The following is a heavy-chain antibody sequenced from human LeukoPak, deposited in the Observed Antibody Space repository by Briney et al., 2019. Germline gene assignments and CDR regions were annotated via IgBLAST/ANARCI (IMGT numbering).Heavy chain of an antibody. D-gene: IGHD6-13*01. V-gene: IGHV3-48*01. CDR2: ISSSSSTI. Sequence: SGGSQRLSCAASGFTFSSYSMNWVRQAPGKGLEWVSYISSSSSTIYYADSVKGRFTISRDNAKNSLYLQMNSLRAEDTAVYYCARVRYSPDYWGQGTLVTVSS. J-gene: IGHJ4*02. CDR3: ARVRYSPDY. CDR1: GFTFSSYS.